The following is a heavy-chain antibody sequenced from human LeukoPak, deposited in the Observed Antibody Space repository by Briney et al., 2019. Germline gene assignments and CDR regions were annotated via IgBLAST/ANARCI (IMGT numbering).Heavy chain of an antibody. CDR3: ARIPIVLITSGGY. J-gene: IGHJ4*02. V-gene: IGHV3-53*01. Sequence: PGGSLRLSCSASGFTFSSYAMVWVRQAPGKGLEWLSVIYSDGSTYYADSVKGRFTISRDNSKNTLYLQMDSLRAEDTAVYYCARIPIVLITSGGYWGQGTLVTVSS. CDR1: GFTFSSYA. D-gene: IGHD3-22*01. CDR2: IYSDGST.